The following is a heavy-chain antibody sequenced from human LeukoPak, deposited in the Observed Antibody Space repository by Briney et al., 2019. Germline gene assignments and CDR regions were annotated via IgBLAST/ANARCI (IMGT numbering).Heavy chain of an antibody. CDR3: ARRIAAAGTNWFDP. J-gene: IGHJ5*02. CDR2: IYYDDSET. CDR1: GYSFTNYW. D-gene: IGHD6-13*01. Sequence: GESLKISCKGGGYSFTNYWIVWVRQMPGKGLEWMGVIYYDDSETQYSPSFQGQVTISVDKSISTAYLQWSSLKASDTAMYYCARRIAAAGTNWFDPWGQGTLVTVSS. V-gene: IGHV5-51*01.